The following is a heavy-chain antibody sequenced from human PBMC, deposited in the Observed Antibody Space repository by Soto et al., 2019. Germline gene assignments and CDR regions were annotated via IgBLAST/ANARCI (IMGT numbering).Heavy chain of an antibody. CDR3: AREPRKDSSSWYGPDKIPSPEYYFDY. V-gene: IGHV1-69*13. Sequence: ASVKVSCKASGGTFSSYAISWVRQAPGQGLEWMGGIIPIFGTANYAQKFQGRVTITADESTSTAYMELSSLGSEDTAVYYCAREPRKDSSSWYGPDKIPSPEYYFDYWGQGTLVTVSS. CDR1: GGTFSSYA. D-gene: IGHD6-13*01. J-gene: IGHJ4*02. CDR2: IIPIFGTA.